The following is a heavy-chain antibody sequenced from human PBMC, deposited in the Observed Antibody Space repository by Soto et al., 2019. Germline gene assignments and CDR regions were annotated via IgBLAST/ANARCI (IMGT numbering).Heavy chain of an antibody. Sequence: GGSLRVSCAASGFTFSSYSMNWVRQAPGKGQKWVSYISSSSSTIYYADSVKGRFTISRDNAKNSLYLQMNSLRAEDTAVYYCARVGSSLVYYYMDVWGKGTTVTVSS. CDR2: ISSSSSTI. D-gene: IGHD2-15*01. J-gene: IGHJ6*03. V-gene: IGHV3-48*01. CDR3: ARVGSSLVYYYMDV. CDR1: GFTFSSYS.